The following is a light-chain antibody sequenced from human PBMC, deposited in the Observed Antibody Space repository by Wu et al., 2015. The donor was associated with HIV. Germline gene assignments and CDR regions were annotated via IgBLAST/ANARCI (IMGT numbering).Light chain of an antibody. CDR3: HQYNNWPPLT. Sequence: EILMTQSPATLSVSPGERATLSCRAGQSIRSNLAWYQQKPGQAPRLLIFGASTRATGIPARFSGSGSGTEFTLTISSLQSEDFAVYYCHQYNNWPPLTFGGGTKVEIK. CDR1: QSIRSN. J-gene: IGKJ4*01. CDR2: GAS. V-gene: IGKV3-15*01.